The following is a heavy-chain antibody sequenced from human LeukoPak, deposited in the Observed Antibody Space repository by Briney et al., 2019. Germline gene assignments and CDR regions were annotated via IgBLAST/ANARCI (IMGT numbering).Heavy chain of an antibody. V-gene: IGHV1-3*01. CDR2: INAGNGNT. D-gene: IGHD5-24*01. J-gene: IGHJ4*02. CDR1: GYSFSTYT. Sequence: ASVKVSCKASGYSFSTYTMHWVRQAPVQRLEWMGWINAGNGNTKYSQNFQGRVTITRDTSANTAYMEMSSLRSEDTAVYYCAREIDRDDYNRFFDYWGQGTLVSVSS. CDR3: AREIDRDDYNRFFDY.